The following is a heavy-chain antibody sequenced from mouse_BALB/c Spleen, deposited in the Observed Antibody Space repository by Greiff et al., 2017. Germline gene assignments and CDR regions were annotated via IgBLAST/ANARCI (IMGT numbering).Heavy chain of an antibody. CDR1: GYTFTSYY. CDR2: IYPGNVNT. D-gene: IGHD2-14*01. V-gene: IGHV1S56*01. CDR3: AGGGDYRYGPFAY. Sequence: VQLQQSGPELVKPGASVRISCKASGYTFTSYYIHWVKQRPGQGLEWIGWIYPGNVNTKYNEKFKGKATLTADKTSSTAYKQLSSLTSEDSAVYFCAGGGDYRYGPFAYWGQGTLVTVSA. J-gene: IGHJ3*01.